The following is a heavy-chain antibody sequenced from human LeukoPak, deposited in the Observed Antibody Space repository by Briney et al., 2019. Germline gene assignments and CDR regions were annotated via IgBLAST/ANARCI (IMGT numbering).Heavy chain of an antibody. CDR3: ATHLARSYYYFDF. V-gene: IGHV1-24*01. CDR2: IDPQSGNT. D-gene: IGHD3-10*01. CDR1: GYTLSVLS. Sequence: ASVKVSCKISGYTLSVLSIHWVRQAPGEGLERVGGIDPQSGNTVYAQSLRGRATITEDTFGDTAYMELSSLTSEDTAVYFCATHLARSYYYFDFWGQGTLLTVSS. J-gene: IGHJ4*02.